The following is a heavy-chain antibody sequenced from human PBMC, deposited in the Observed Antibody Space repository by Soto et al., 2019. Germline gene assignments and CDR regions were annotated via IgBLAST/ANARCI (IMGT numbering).Heavy chain of an antibody. D-gene: IGHD6-13*01. CDR3: AKWQQLK. CDR2: IGVNVGHI. J-gene: IGHJ4*02. Sequence: GGSLRLSCVGSGFNFNYYTMTWVRQAPGKGLEWVASIGVNVGHIFYADSVKGRFTISRDDSKKTLFLQMNSLKVEDTAVYYCAKWQQLKWGQGTLVTVSS. CDR1: GFNFNYYT. V-gene: IGHV3-21*01.